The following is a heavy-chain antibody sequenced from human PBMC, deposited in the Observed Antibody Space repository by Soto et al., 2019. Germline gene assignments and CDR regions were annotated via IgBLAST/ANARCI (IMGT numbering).Heavy chain of an antibody. Sequence: EVQLVESGGGLVEPGVSLRLSCVGSGFTFKNAMMSWVRQAPGKGLEWLGRIKPKTDGGAVDYGTPIKGRFSISRDDSKNTVYLQMNGLKSEDTAVYFCTTFAPWYGSSLDFWGPGTQVTVSS. J-gene: IGHJ4*02. CDR3: TTFAPWYGSSLDF. D-gene: IGHD6-13*01. CDR2: IKPKTDGGAV. CDR1: GFTFKNAM. V-gene: IGHV3-15*01.